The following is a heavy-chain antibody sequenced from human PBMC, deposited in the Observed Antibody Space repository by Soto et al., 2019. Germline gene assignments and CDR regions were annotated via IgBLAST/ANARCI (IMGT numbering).Heavy chain of an antibody. D-gene: IGHD3-10*01. CDR1: GFTFSSYA. CDR2: ISGSGGSI. V-gene: IGHV3-23*01. J-gene: IGHJ4*02. CDR3: AKDFTMVRGVGTYFDY. Sequence: GGSLRLSCAASGFTFSSYAMSWVRQAPGKGLEWVSAISGSGGSIYYADSVKGRFTISRDNSKNTLYLQMNSLRAEDTAVYYCAKDFTMVRGVGTYFDYWGQGTLVTVSS.